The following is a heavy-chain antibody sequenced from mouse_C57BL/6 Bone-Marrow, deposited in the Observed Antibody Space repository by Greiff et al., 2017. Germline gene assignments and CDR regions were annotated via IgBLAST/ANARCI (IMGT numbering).Heavy chain of an antibody. CDR3: TREGRGYAMDY. V-gene: IGHV1-15*01. CDR1: GYTFTDYE. J-gene: IGHJ4*01. Sequence: QVQLKQSGAELVRPGASVTLSCKASGYTFTDYEMHWVKQTPVHGLEWIGAIDPETGGTAYNQKFQGKAILTADKSSSTAYMELRSLTSEDSAVYYCTREGRGYAMDYWGQGTSVTVSS. CDR2: IDPETGGT.